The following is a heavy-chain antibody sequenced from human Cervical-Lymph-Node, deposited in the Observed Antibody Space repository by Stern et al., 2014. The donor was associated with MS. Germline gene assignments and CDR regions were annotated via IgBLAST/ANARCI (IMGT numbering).Heavy chain of an antibody. CDR2: ISSNGDTI. V-gene: IGHV3-11*01. CDR3: AMDV. CDR1: GFTFSDYY. Sequence: VQLVQSGGGLVKPGGSLRLSCAASGFTFSDYYMSWVRQAPGKGLEWLSFISSNGDTIYYGESVKGRFTVSRDDAKDSLFLQMNSLRPEDTAVYYYAMDVWGQGTSVTVSS. J-gene: IGHJ6*02.